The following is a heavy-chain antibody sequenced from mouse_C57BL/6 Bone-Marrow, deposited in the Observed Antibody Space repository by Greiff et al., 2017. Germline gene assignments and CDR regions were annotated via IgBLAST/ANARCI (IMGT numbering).Heavy chain of an antibody. V-gene: IGHV1-69*01. Sequence: VQLQQPGAELVMPGASVKLSCKASGYTFTSYWMHWVKQRPGQGLEWIGEIDPSDSYTNYNQKFKGKSTLTVDKSSSTAYMQLSSLTSEDSAVYYCARYDGYCYAMDYWGQGTSVTVSS. CDR3: ARYDGYCYAMDY. J-gene: IGHJ4*01. D-gene: IGHD2-3*01. CDR2: IDPSDSYT. CDR1: GYTFTSYW.